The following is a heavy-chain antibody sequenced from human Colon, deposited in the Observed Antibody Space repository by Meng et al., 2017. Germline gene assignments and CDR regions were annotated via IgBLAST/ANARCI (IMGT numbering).Heavy chain of an antibody. CDR2: IYQSGST. Sequence: QGLLQESGPGLVKPSGTLSLTFTVSGGSISSNNWWSWVRQSPGRGLEWIGEIYQSGSTNYSPSLKSRVTISLDKSKNQFSLKVSYMTAADTAVYFCARVPTTVDPFESWGQGILVTVSS. D-gene: IGHD4-23*01. CDR1: GGSISSNNW. J-gene: IGHJ4*02. V-gene: IGHV4-4*02. CDR3: ARVPTTVDPFES.